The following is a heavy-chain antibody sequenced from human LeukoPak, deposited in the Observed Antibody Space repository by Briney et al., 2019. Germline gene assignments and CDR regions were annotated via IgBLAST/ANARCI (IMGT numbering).Heavy chain of an antibody. J-gene: IGHJ6*02. D-gene: IGHD2-2*03. CDR3: ASVDIVVVPAAIEYYYYGMDV. CDR2: IIPIFGTA. Sequence: SVTVSCTASGGTFSSYAISWVRQAPGQGLEWMGGIIPIFGTANYAQKFQGRVTITADESTSTAYMELSSLRSEDTAVYYCASVDIVVVPAAIEYYYYGMDVWGQGTTVTVSS. V-gene: IGHV1-69*01. CDR1: GGTFSSYA.